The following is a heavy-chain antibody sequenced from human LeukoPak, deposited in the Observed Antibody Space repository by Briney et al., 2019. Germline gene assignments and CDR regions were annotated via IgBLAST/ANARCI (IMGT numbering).Heavy chain of an antibody. J-gene: IGHJ4*02. CDR2: ISGSGDNQ. CDR1: GLTFSNYA. Sequence: GGSLRLSCAVSGLTFSNYAMSWVRQAPGKGLEWVSVISGSGDNQYYADSMKGRFTISRDNSKNMLYLQINSLTAEDTAVYYCAGGKLRFLEWYPTGYYFDYWGQGTLVTVSS. V-gene: IGHV3-23*01. CDR3: AGGKLRFLEWYPTGYYFDY. D-gene: IGHD3-3*01.